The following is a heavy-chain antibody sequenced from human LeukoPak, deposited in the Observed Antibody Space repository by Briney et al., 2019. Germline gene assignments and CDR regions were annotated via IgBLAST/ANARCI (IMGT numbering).Heavy chain of an antibody. V-gene: IGHV4-39*01. Sequence: PSETLSLTCTVSGGSISSSTYYWGWIRQPPGKGLEWIGSIFYSGRTYYNPSLKSRVTVSLDTSKNQFSLKLSSVTATDTAVYYCARQLYSSGSYYAPMDVWGKGTTVTISS. D-gene: IGHD3-10*01. CDR2: IFYSGRT. CDR1: GGSISSSTYY. CDR3: ARQLYSSGSYYAPMDV. J-gene: IGHJ6*03.